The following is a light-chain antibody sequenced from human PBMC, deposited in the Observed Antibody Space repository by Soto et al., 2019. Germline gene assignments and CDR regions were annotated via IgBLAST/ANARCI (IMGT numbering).Light chain of an antibody. CDR3: SSYTTSSTVV. CDR1: SSDVGGYKS. CDR2: EVI. Sequence: QSALTQPASVSGSPGQSITISCTGTSSDVGGYKSVSWYQQHPDKAPKLLIYEVINRPSGVSNRFSGSKSGNTASLTISGLQAEDEADYYCSSYTTSSTVVFGGGTKLTVL. J-gene: IGLJ2*01. V-gene: IGLV2-14*01.